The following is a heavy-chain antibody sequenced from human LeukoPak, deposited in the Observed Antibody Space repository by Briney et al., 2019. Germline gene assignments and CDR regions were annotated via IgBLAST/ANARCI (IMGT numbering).Heavy chain of an antibody. CDR1: GFTFSSYA. CDR3: ARGGYYDSSGKSYYFDY. Sequence: GGSLRLSCAASGFTFSSYAMSWVRQAPGKGLEWVSGISGSGDSTYYADSVKGRFTISRDNSKNTLYLQMNSLRAEDTAVYYCARGGYYDSSGKSYYFDYWGQGTLVTVSS. D-gene: IGHD3-22*01. V-gene: IGHV3-23*01. J-gene: IGHJ4*02. CDR2: ISGSGDST.